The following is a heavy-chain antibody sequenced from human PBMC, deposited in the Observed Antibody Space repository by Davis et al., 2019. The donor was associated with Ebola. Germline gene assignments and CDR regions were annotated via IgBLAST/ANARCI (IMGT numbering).Heavy chain of an antibody. J-gene: IGHJ5*02. CDR3: ARPIYGSGSWWFDP. Sequence: GESLKISCAVSGSTLSKNAMGWVRQAPGKGLEWVANIKQDGSEKYYVDSVKGRFTISRDNAKNSLYLQMNSLRAEDTAVYYCARPIYGSGSWWFDPWGQGTLVTVSS. D-gene: IGHD3-10*01. CDR1: GSTLSKNA. CDR2: IKQDGSEK. V-gene: IGHV3-7*01.